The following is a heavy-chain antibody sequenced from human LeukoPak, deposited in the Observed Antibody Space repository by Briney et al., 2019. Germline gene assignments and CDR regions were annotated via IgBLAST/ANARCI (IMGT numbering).Heavy chain of an antibody. CDR2: LNADSGKT. J-gene: IGHJ4*02. V-gene: IGHV1-8*03. CDR3: ARGRRVQYLYYFDY. CDR1: GYTLTNYD. Sequence: ASVKASCKASGYTLTNYDINWVRQAPGQGLEWMGWLNADSGKTGYAQNFQGRVTFTRNTSIGTAYLELSSLRSEDTAVYYCARGRRVQYLYYFDYWGQGTLVTVSS. D-gene: IGHD2-2*01.